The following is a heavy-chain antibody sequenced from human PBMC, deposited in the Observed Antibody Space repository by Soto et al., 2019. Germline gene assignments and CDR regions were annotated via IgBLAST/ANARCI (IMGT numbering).Heavy chain of an antibody. D-gene: IGHD3-3*01. V-gene: IGHV3-11*06. CDR2: ISSSSSYT. CDR3: ARGSVTIFGVDDIGNGMDV. CDR1: GFTFSDYY. Sequence: QVQLVESGGGLVKPGGSLRLSCAASGFTFSDYYMSWIRQAPGKGLEWVSYISSSSSYTNYADSVKGRFTISRDNAKNSLYLQMNSLRAEDTAVYYCARGSVTIFGVDDIGNGMDVWGQGTTVTVSS. J-gene: IGHJ6*02.